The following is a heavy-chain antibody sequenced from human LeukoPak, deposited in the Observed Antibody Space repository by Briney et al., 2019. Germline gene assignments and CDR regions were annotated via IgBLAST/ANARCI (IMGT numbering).Heavy chain of an antibody. V-gene: IGHV4-30-2*01. CDR1: GGSISSGGYY. CDR2: IYHSGST. D-gene: IGHD3-10*01. J-gene: IGHJ3*02. Sequence: PSETLSLTCTVSGGSISSGGYYWSWIRQPPGKGLEWIGYIYHSGSTYYNPSLKSRVTISVDRSKNQFSLKLSSVTAADTAVYYCVLSSGHPQLSRDDAFDIWGQGTMVTVSS. CDR3: VLSSGHPQLSRDDAFDI.